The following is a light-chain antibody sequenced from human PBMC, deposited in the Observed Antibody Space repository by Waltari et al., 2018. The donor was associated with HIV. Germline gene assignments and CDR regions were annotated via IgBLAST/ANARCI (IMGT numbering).Light chain of an antibody. J-gene: IGLJ3*02. V-gene: IGLV2-23*02. CDR3: NSYATGSAWV. CDR1: SSDVGSYNL. CDR2: EVT. Sequence: QSALTQPASVSGSPGQSITISCTGTSSDVGSYNLVSWYQQHPGKAPNLMIYEVTKRPSVVSKRFAGAKSGNTASLTISVLQAEDEADYYCNSYATGSAWVFGGGTKLTVL.